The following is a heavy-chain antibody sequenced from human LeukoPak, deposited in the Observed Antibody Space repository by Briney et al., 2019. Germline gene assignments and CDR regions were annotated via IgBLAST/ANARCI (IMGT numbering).Heavy chain of an antibody. CDR3: ARDRLTTVTTFHFDY. Sequence: GGSLRLSCAASGFTFSDYSMNWVRQAPGKGLEWISYIGIDSGNTNYADSVKGRFTISGDKAKNSLYLQMNSLRVEDTAVYYCARDRLTTVTTFHFDYWGQGTLVTVSS. V-gene: IGHV3-48*01. CDR1: GFTFSDYS. CDR2: IGIDSGNT. D-gene: IGHD4-17*01. J-gene: IGHJ4*02.